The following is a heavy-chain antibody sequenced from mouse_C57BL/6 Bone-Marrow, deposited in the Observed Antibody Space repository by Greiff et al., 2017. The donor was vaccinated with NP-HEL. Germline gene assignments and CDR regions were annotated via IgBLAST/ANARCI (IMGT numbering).Heavy chain of an antibody. D-gene: IGHD3-2*02. Sequence: QVQLKESGPELVKPGASVKISCKASGYTFTDYYINWVKQRPGQGLEWIGWIFPGSGSTYYNEKFKGKATLTVDKSSSTAYMLLSSLTSEDSAVYLCARKAQVYYAMDYWGQGTSVTVSS. CDR1: GYTFTDYY. CDR2: IFPGSGST. V-gene: IGHV1-75*01. CDR3: ARKAQVYYAMDY. J-gene: IGHJ4*01.